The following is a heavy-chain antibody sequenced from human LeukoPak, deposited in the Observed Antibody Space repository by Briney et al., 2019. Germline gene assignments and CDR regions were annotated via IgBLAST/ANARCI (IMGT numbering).Heavy chain of an antibody. J-gene: IGHJ3*02. Sequence: GESLNISCQGSGGSFTKTWIAWVRQLHGKGLEWMGIIFPGDSATRYSPSFQGQVTISADKSISTAYLQWSSLMASDTAMYYCARGTNYYDSSGYYYVHDAFDIWGQGTMATVAS. CDR1: GGSFTKTW. CDR2: IFPGDSAT. D-gene: IGHD3-22*01. V-gene: IGHV5-51*01. CDR3: ARGTNYYDSSGYYYVHDAFDI.